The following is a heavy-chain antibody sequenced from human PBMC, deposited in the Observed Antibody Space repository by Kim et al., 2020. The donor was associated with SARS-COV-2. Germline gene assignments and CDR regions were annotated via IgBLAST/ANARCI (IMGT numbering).Heavy chain of an antibody. D-gene: IGHD2-21*02. V-gene: IGHV4-59*01. Sequence: TPSLKSRVTITVDTSKHQFSRKLRSVTAADTAVYCCARMYMRVVTIDYWGQGTLVTVSS. J-gene: IGHJ4*02. CDR3: ARMYMRVVTIDY.